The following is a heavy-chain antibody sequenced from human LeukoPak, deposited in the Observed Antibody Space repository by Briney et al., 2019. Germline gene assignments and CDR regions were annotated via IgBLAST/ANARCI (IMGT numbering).Heavy chain of an antibody. J-gene: IGHJ4*02. CDR1: GLTFSRSW. CDR3: ARDRAIFGVDIIDVH. V-gene: IGHV3-7*01. Sequence: GGSLRLTCPVSGLTFSRSWMSWVRQAPGKGLEWVANINQDGSETYVVDSVKGRFTVSRDNAKNLLYLEMDSLRAEDTAVYYCARDRAIFGVDIIDVHWGQGTLVIVSS. CDR2: INQDGSET. D-gene: IGHD3-3*01.